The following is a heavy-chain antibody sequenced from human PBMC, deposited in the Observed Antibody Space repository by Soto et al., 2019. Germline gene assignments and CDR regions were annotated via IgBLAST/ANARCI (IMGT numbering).Heavy chain of an antibody. V-gene: IGHV4-39*01. D-gene: IGHD2-15*01. J-gene: IGHJ4*02. Sequence: QLQLQESGPGLVKPSETLSLTCTVSGGSISSSSYYWGWIRQPPGKGLEWIGSIYYTGSTYYSPSLKSRVTISVATSKNQFSLKLSSVTAADTSVYYCARHDRSGGSGTPPYYFDYWGQGTLVTVSS. CDR1: GGSISSSSYY. CDR2: IYYTGST. CDR3: ARHDRSGGSGTPPYYFDY.